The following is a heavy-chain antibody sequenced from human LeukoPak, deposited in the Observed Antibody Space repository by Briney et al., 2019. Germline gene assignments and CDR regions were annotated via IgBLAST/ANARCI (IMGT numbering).Heavy chain of an antibody. J-gene: IGHJ6*03. CDR1: GFTFSSYA. V-gene: IGHV3-48*01. CDR3: AGTNYHWYMDV. Sequence: PGGSLRLSCAASGFTFSSYAMSWVRQAPGKGLEWVSYISSSSSTISYADSVKGRFTISRDNAKTSLYLQMDSLRAEDTAVYYCAGTNYHWYMDVWGKGTTVTVS. CDR2: ISSSSSTI.